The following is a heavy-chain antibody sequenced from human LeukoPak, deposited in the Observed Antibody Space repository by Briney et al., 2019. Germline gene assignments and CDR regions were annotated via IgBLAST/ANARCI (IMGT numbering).Heavy chain of an antibody. CDR3: ARDREESSSWYFGY. CDR2: IYYSGST. D-gene: IGHD6-13*01. Sequence: PSETLSLTCTVSGGSISSYYWSWIRQPPGKEPEWIGYIYYSGSTNYNPSLKSRVTISVDTSKNQFSLKLSSVTAADTAVYYCARDREESSSWYFGYWGQGTLVTVSS. J-gene: IGHJ4*02. CDR1: GGSISSYY. V-gene: IGHV4-59*01.